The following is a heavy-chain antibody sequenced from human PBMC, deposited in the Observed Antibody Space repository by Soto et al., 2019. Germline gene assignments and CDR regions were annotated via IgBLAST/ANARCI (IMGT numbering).Heavy chain of an antibody. J-gene: IGHJ6*02. V-gene: IGHV1-2*04. CDR3: ARGDYGSGSYPYYYYGMDV. Sequence: ASVKVSCKASGYTFTGYYMHWVRQAPGQGLEWMGWINPNSGGTNYAQKFQGWVTMTRDTSISTAYMELSRLRSDDPAVYYCARGDYGSGSYPYYYYGMDVWGQGTTVTVSS. CDR2: INPNSGGT. CDR1: GYTFTGYY. D-gene: IGHD3-10*01.